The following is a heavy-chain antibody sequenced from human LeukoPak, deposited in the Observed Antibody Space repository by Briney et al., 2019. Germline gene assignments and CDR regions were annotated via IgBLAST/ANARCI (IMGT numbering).Heavy chain of an antibody. Sequence: PGGSLRLSCAASGFTFSSYGMSWVRQAPGKGLEWVSAISGSGGSTYYADSVKGRFTISRDNAKNSLYLQMNSLRAEDTAVYYCARETTPLDAFDIWGQGTMVTVSS. D-gene: IGHD1-14*01. CDR3: ARETTPLDAFDI. CDR1: GFTFSSYG. CDR2: ISGSGGST. V-gene: IGHV3-23*01. J-gene: IGHJ3*02.